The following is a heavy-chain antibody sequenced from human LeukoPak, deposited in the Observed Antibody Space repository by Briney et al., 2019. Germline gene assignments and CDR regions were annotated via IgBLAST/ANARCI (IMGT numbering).Heavy chain of an antibody. CDR3: ARDDDPGYSGSNFDY. CDR2: ISAYNGDT. J-gene: IGHJ4*02. CDR1: GYTFTSYG. D-gene: IGHD1-26*01. Sequence: ASVKVSCKASGYTFTSYGISWVRQAPGQGPEWMGWISAYNGDTNYAQKLQGRVTMTTDTSTSTAYMELRSLRSDDTAVYYCARDDDPGYSGSNFDYRGQGTLVTVSS. V-gene: IGHV1-18*01.